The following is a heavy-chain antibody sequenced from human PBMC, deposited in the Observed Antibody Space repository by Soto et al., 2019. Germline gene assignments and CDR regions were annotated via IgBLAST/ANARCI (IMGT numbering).Heavy chain of an antibody. D-gene: IGHD3-10*01. CDR1: GYIFTSYG. J-gene: IGHJ6*02. CDR2: ISTHNGNT. V-gene: IGHV1-18*01. Sequence: QVQLVQSEAEVKKPGASVKVSCKTSGYIFTSYGISWVRQAPGQGLEWMGWISTHNGNTNYAQKLQDRVTMTTDTSTSTAYMELRSLRSDDTAVYYWARENSYYGSGTYYFYGMDVWGHGTTVTVSS. CDR3: ARENSYYGSGTYYFYGMDV.